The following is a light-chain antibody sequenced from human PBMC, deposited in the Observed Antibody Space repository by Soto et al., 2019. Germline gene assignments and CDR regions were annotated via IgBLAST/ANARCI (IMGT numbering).Light chain of an antibody. CDR3: AAWDDSLSCPV. CDR2: RNI. CDR1: SSNIGSNY. Sequence: QSVLTQPPSASGTPGQRVTISCSGSSSNIGSNYVYWYQQLAATAPKLLIYRNIQRTSGVPDLFSGSKSGTSASPAISGLRSEDEGDYYCAAWDDSLSCPVFGGGTQLPVL. J-gene: IGLJ3*02. V-gene: IGLV1-47*01.